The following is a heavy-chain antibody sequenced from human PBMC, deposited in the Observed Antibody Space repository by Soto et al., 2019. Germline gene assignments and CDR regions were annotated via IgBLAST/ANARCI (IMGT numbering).Heavy chain of an antibody. V-gene: IGHV3-23*01. J-gene: IGHJ4*02. CDR2: ISGSGGST. CDR1: GFTVSNYA. CDR3: AKWYEYAVDY. Sequence: EVQLLASGGGLVQPGGSLRLSCAACGFTVSNYAMCWVRQARGKGMEWVSAISGSGGSTYYADSVKGRFTISRDNTQNTLYLQMNSLRAEDTAVYYCAKWYEYAVDYWGQGTLVTVSA. D-gene: IGHD5-12*01.